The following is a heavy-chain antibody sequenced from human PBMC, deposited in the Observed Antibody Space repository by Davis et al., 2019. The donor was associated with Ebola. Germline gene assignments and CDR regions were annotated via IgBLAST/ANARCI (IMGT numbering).Heavy chain of an antibody. Sequence: ASVKVSCKASGYTFTSHGISWVRQATGQGLEWMGWMNPNSGNTGYAQKFQGRVTMTRNTSISTAYMELSSLRSEDTAVYYCARRDLLRYFDWLSSNYGMDVWGQGTTVTVSS. V-gene: IGHV1-8*01. CDR2: MNPNSGNT. J-gene: IGHJ6*02. CDR3: ARRDLLRYFDWLSSNYGMDV. CDR1: GYTFTSHG. D-gene: IGHD3-9*01.